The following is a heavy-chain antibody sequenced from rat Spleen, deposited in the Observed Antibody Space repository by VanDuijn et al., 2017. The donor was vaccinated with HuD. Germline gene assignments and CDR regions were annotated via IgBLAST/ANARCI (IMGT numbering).Heavy chain of an antibody. D-gene: IGHD1-11*01. Sequence: LVQPSQTLSLTCTVSGLSLTSNSVSWIRQPPGKGLEWMGVIWTGGSTAYNSLFKSRLSISRDTSKNQVFLNMNSLQTEDTATYYCARGGGIDYWGQGVMVTVSS. CDR1: GLSLTSNS. CDR3: ARGGGIDY. CDR2: IWTGGST. J-gene: IGHJ2*01. V-gene: IGHV2-47*01.